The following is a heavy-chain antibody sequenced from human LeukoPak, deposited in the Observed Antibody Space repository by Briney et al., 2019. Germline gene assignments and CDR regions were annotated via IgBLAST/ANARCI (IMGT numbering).Heavy chain of an antibody. J-gene: IGHJ4*02. CDR2: IYSSGST. Sequence: SETLSLTCTVSGGSISSYYWSWIRQPPGKGLEWIGYIYSSGSTKYNSSLKSRVTISVDTSKNQFSLKLSSVTAADTAVYYCARGCKEGGWYYFDYGGQGTLVTVSS. V-gene: IGHV4-59*01. CDR3: ARGCKEGGWYYFDY. D-gene: IGHD6-19*01. CDR1: GGSISSYY.